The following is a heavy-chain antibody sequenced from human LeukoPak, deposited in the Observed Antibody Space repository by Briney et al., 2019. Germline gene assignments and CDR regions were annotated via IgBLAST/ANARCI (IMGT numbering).Heavy chain of an antibody. CDR3: ARVYSSGYWRFYY. V-gene: IGHV4-59*01. CDR2: IYYSGST. J-gene: IGHJ4*02. CDR1: GGSISSYY. D-gene: IGHD3-22*01. Sequence: SGTLSLTRTVSGGSISSYYWSWIRQPPGKGLEWIGYIYYSGSTNYNPSLKSRVTISVDTSKNQFSLKLSSVTAADTAVYYCARVYSSGYWRFYYWGQGTLVTVSS.